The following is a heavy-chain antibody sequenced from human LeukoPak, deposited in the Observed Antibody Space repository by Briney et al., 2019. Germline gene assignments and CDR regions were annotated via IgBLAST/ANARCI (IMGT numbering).Heavy chain of an antibody. CDR1: GGTFSSYA. CDR3: ARVDTAMVIDY. J-gene: IGHJ4*02. V-gene: IGHV1-69*04. Sequence: SVKVSYKSSGGTFSSYAISWVRQAPGQGLEWMGRIIPILGIANYAQKFQGRVTITADKSTSTAYMELNSLRSEDTAVYYCARVDTAMVIDYWGQGTLVTVSS. D-gene: IGHD5-18*01. CDR2: IIPILGIA.